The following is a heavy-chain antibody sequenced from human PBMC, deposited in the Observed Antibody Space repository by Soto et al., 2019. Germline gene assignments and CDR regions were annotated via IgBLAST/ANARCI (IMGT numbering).Heavy chain of an antibody. J-gene: IGHJ5*02. CDR3: ARDRYPYSSSSVWFGP. CDR1: GYTFTSYA. Sequence: ASVKVSCKASGYTFTSYAMHWVRQAPGQRLEWMGWINAGNGNTKYSQKFQGRVTITRDTSASTAYMELSSLRSEDTAVYYCARDRYPYSSSSVWFGPWGQGTMVAVSS. V-gene: IGHV1-3*01. D-gene: IGHD6-6*01. CDR2: INAGNGNT.